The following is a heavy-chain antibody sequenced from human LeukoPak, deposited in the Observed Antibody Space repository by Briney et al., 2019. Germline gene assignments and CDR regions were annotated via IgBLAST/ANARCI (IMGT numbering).Heavy chain of an antibody. Sequence: SETLSLTCAVYGGSFSGYYWGWIRQPPGKGLEWIGEINHSGSTNYNPSLKSRVTISVDTSKNQFSLKLSSVTAADTAVYYCARAPYSRGSNWFDPWGQGTLVTVSS. CDR3: ARAPYSRGSNWFDP. J-gene: IGHJ5*02. D-gene: IGHD6-13*01. V-gene: IGHV4-34*01. CDR1: GGSFSGYY. CDR2: INHSGST.